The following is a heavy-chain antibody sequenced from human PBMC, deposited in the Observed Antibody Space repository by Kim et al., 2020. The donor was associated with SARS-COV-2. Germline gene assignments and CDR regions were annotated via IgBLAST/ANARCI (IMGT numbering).Heavy chain of an antibody. CDR1: GFTFEDYA. Sequence: GGSLRLSCAASGFTFEDYAMHWVRQAPGKGLEWVSGISWNSGRIGYADSVKGRFTISRDNAKNSLYLQMNSLRAEDTALYYCAKDMRYSGSAPHYFDYWGQGTLVTVSS. CDR3: AKDMRYSGSAPHYFDY. D-gene: IGHD3-10*01. V-gene: IGHV3-9*01. J-gene: IGHJ4*02. CDR2: ISWNSGRI.